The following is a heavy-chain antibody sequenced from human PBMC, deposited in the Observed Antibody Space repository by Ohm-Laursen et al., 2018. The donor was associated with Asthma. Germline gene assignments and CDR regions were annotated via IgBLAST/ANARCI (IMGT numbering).Heavy chain of an antibody. Sequence: SLRLSCAASGFAFSNIWMTWVRQSPGKGLEWVGRIKSKTDGGTTDYAAPVKGRFSISRDDSKNTLYLQMNSLQTEDTAVYYCTTYYGSGTAPYYYGMDVWGQGTTVTVSS. CDR2: IKSKTDGGTT. CDR1: GFAFSNIW. CDR3: TTYYGSGTAPYYYGMDV. V-gene: IGHV3-15*01. J-gene: IGHJ6*02. D-gene: IGHD3-10*01.